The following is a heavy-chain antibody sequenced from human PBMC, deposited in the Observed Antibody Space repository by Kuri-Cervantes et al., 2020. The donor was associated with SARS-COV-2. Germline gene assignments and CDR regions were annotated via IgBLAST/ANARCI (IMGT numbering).Heavy chain of an antibody. D-gene: IGHD1-7*01. Sequence: SETLSLTCAVSGGSISSGGYSWSWIRQPPGKGLEWIGYIYHSGSTYYNPSLKSRVTISVDRSKNQFSLKLSSVTAADTAVYYCASQNWNYVLNWFDPWGQGTLVTVSS. CDR1: GGSISSGGYS. CDR2: IYHSGST. CDR3: ASQNWNYVLNWFDP. V-gene: IGHV4-30-2*01. J-gene: IGHJ5*02.